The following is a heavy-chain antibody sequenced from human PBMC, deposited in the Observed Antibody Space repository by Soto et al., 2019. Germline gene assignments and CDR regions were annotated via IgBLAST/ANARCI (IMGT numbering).Heavy chain of an antibody. Sequence: SDTLSLTCAFYGGSFSGYYWSWIRQPPGKGLEWIGEINHSGSTNYNPSLKSRVTISVDTSKNQFSLKLSSVTAADTAVYYCARGRIVVVPAAIKNWFDPWGQGTLVTVS. CDR1: GGSFSGYY. D-gene: IGHD2-2*01. J-gene: IGHJ5*02. CDR3: ARGRIVVVPAAIKNWFDP. V-gene: IGHV4-34*01. CDR2: INHSGST.